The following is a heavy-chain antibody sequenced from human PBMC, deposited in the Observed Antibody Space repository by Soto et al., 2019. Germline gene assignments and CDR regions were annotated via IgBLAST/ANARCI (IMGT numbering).Heavy chain of an antibody. Sequence: GASVKVSCKASGYTFTSYYMHWVRQAPGQGLEWMGIINPSGGSTSYAQKFQGRVTMTRDTSTSTVYMELSSLRSEDTAVYYCARDSSKEGDFWSGYYPYYYYGMDVWGQGTTVTVSS. V-gene: IGHV1-46*01. CDR3: ARDSSKEGDFWSGYYPYYYYGMDV. D-gene: IGHD3-3*01. J-gene: IGHJ6*02. CDR1: GYTFTSYY. CDR2: INPSGGST.